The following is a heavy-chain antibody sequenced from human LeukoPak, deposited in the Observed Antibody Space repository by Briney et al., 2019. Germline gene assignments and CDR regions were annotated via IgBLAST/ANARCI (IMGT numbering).Heavy chain of an antibody. CDR1: GFTFDDYA. CDR2: ISWNSGSI. V-gene: IGHV3-9*01. D-gene: IGHD3-22*01. CDR3: AKDKRSYDSSGYPHTFDY. Sequence: GRSLRLSCAASGFTFDDYAMHWVRQAPGKGLEWVSGISWNSGSIGYADSVKGRFTISRDNAKNSLYLQMNSLRAEDTALYYCAKDKRSYDSSGYPHTFDYWGQGTLVTVSS. J-gene: IGHJ4*02.